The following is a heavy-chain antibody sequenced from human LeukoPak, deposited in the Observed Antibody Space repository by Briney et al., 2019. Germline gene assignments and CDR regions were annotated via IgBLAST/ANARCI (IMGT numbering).Heavy chain of an antibody. D-gene: IGHD6-19*01. CDR2: INPSGGST. J-gene: IGHJ4*02. Sequence: GASVKVSCKASGYTFTGYYMHWVRQAPGQGLEWMGIINPSGGSTSYAQKFQGRVTMTRDTSISTAYMELSRLRSDDTAVYYCARAVGYGWYDYWGQGTLVTVSS. V-gene: IGHV1-2*02. CDR3: ARAVGYGWYDY. CDR1: GYTFTGYY.